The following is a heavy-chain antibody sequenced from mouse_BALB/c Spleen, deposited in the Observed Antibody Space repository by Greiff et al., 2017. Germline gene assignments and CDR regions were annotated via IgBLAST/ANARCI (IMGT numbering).Heavy chain of an antibody. J-gene: IGHJ4*01. CDR3: ARGGNYRYEDYAMDY. D-gene: IGHD2-14*01. V-gene: IGHV1-14*01. CDR1: GYTFTSYV. CDR2: INPYNDGT. Sequence: VQLKESGPELVKPGASVKMSCKASGYTFTSYVMHWVKQKPGQGLEWIGYINPYNDGTKYNEKFKGKATLTSDKSSSTAYMELSSLTSEDSAVYYCARGGNYRYEDYAMDYWGQGTSVTVSS.